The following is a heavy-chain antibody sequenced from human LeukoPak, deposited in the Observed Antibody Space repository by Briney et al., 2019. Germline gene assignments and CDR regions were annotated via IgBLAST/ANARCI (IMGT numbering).Heavy chain of an antibody. J-gene: IGHJ4*02. CDR2: MNPNSGNT. D-gene: IGHD2-21*02. Sequence: ASVKVSCKASGYTFTSYDINWVRQATGQGLEWMGWMNPNSGNTGYAQKFQGRVTVTRNTSISTAYMELSSLRSEDTAVYYCARGRGAYCGGDCSYFDYWGQGTLVTVSS. V-gene: IGHV1-8*01. CDR3: ARGRGAYCGGDCSYFDY. CDR1: GYTFTSYD.